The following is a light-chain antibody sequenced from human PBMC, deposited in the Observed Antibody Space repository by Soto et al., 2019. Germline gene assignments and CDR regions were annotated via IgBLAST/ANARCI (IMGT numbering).Light chain of an antibody. CDR3: QSFDIRDQFYDNSDAWV. CDR2: GNS. V-gene: IGLV1-40*01. Sequence: QSVLTQPRSVSGAPGQRVTISCTGSSSNIGAGYDVHWYQQLPGTAPKLLIYGNSNRPSGVPDRFSGSKSGTSASLAITGLQAEDEADYYCQSFDIRDQFYDNSDAWVFGGGTKLTVL. CDR1: SSNIGAGYD. J-gene: IGLJ3*02.